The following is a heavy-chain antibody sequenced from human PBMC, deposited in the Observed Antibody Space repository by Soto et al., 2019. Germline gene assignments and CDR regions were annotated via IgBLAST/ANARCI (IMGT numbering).Heavy chain of an antibody. CDR3: ATELLDWLLAIYYGMDV. CDR2: ISYDGSNK. J-gene: IGHJ6*02. Sequence: QVQLVESGGGVVQPGRSLRLSCAASGFTFSSYGMHWVRQAPGKGLEWVAVISYDGSNKYYADSVKGRFTISRDNSKNTLYLQMNSLRAEDTAVYYCATELLDWLLAIYYGMDVWGQGTTVTVSS. V-gene: IGHV3-30*03. CDR1: GFTFSSYG. D-gene: IGHD3-9*01.